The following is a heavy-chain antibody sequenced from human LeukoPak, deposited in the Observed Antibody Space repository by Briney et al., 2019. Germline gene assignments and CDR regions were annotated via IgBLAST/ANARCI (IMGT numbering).Heavy chain of an antibody. V-gene: IGHV1-2*02. CDR1: GYTFTGYY. CDR2: IDPYSGGT. J-gene: IGHJ4*02. CDR3: ARGGHYYDSTFSTSYDY. D-gene: IGHD3-22*01. Sequence: GASVKVSCKASGYTFTGYYMHWVRQASGQGLEWMGWIDPYSGGTNFAQKFQGRVTMTRDTSISTAYMELYSLRSDDTAVYYCARGGHYYDSTFSTSYDYWGQGTLVTVSS.